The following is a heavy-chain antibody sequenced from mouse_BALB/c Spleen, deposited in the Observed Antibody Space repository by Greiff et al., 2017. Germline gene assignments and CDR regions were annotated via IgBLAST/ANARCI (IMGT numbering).Heavy chain of an antibody. Sequence: EVQRVESGGGLVKPGGSLKLSCAASGFAFSSYDMSWVRQTPEKRLEWVAYISSGGGSTYYPDTVKGRFTISRDNAKNTLYLQMSSLKSEDTAMYYCARHEESMGGYGNSPYAMDYWGQGTSVTVSS. CDR3: ARHEESMGGYGNSPYAMDY. D-gene: IGHD2-1*01. CDR2: ISSGGGST. V-gene: IGHV5-12-1*01. J-gene: IGHJ4*01. CDR1: GFAFSSYD.